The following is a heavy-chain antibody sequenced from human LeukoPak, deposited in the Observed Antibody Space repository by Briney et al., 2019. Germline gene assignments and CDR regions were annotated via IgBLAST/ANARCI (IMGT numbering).Heavy chain of an antibody. CDR2: IYTSGST. J-gene: IGHJ4*02. V-gene: IGHV4-61*02. D-gene: IGHD7-27*01. CDR1: GGSISSGGYY. Sequence: SETLSLTCTVSGGSISSGGYYWSWIRQPPGKGLEWIGRIYTSGSTNYNPSLKSRVTISVDTSKNQFSLKLSSVTAADTAVYYRARVANWGYFDYWGQGTLVTVSS. CDR3: ARVANWGYFDY.